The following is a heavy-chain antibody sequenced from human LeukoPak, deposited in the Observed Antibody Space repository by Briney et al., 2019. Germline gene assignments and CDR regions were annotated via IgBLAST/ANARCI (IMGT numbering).Heavy chain of an antibody. CDR1: GYTFTRYY. CDR2: NNPSGGST. Sequence: ASMKGFCKASGYTFTRYYMYLGRQAPGQGGEWIGKNNPSGGSTSYAQKFQGRVTMTRDMSTSTVYMELSSLRSEDTAVYYCARAYYVGATYYFDYWGQGTLVTVSS. J-gene: IGHJ4*02. D-gene: IGHD1-26*01. V-gene: IGHV1-46*01. CDR3: ARAYYVGATYYFDY.